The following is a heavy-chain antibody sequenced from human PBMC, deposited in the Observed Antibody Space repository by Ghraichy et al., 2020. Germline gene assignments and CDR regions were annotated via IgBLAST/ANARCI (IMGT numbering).Heavy chain of an antibody. Sequence: GGSLRLSCAASGFTLSSYTMNWVRQAPGKGLEWVSYITTSGTTTYYADSVKGRFTISRDNAKNSLYLQMNSLTVEDTAVYYCARQPYNVDYWGQGTLVTVSS. J-gene: IGHJ4*02. CDR2: ITTSGTTT. D-gene: IGHD1-1*01. CDR3: ARQPYNVDY. V-gene: IGHV3-48*01. CDR1: GFTLSSYT.